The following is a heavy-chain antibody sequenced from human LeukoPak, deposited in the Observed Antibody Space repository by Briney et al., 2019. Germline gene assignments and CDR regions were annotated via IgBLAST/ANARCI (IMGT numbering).Heavy chain of an antibody. CDR2: ISGSGGGT. Sequence: GGSLRLSCAASGFTFSSIDMSWVRQAPDKGLEWVSTISGSGGGTYYADSVKGRFTISRDDSKNTLYLQMNSLRADDTAVYYCAKYEGARSATTVVNYFDYWGQGTLVTVSS. V-gene: IGHV3-23*01. CDR1: GFTFSSID. D-gene: IGHD4-23*01. J-gene: IGHJ4*02. CDR3: AKYEGARSATTVVNYFDY.